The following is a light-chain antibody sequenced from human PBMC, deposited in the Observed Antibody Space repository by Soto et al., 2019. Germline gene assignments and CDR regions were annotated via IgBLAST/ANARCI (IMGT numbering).Light chain of an antibody. Sequence: AIHLTQSPSSLSASVGDRVTISCRASQGISTLFAWYQQKPGKAPKLLIYDASTLERGVPSRFSGSGSGADFTLTIRSLQPDDFAIYYCQQFYDYPLTFGGGTKVEIK. J-gene: IGKJ4*01. CDR1: QGISTL. CDR2: DAS. CDR3: QQFYDYPLT. V-gene: IGKV1D-13*01.